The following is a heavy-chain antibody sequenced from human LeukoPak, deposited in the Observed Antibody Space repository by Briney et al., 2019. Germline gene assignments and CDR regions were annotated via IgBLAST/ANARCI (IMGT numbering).Heavy chain of an antibody. J-gene: IGHJ5*02. CDR2: SIPIFGTA. CDR1: GGTFSSYA. V-gene: IGHV1-69*13. CDR3: AIRVRGVIRIAGYLDP. D-gene: IGHD3-10*01. Sequence: GASVKVSCKASGGTFSSYAISWVRQAPGQGLEWRGGSIPIFGTANYAQKFQGRVTITADESTSTAYMELSSLRSEDTAVYYCAIRVRGVIRIAGYLDPWGQGTLVTVSS.